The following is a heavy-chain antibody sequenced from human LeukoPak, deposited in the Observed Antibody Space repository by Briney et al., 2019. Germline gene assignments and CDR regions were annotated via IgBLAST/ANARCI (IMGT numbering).Heavy chain of an antibody. CDR3: ARVNYYYYYMDV. CDR2: IYISGGT. J-gene: IGHJ6*03. V-gene: IGHV4-61*02. CDR1: GDSISSGDYY. Sequence: SETLSLTCTVSGDSISSGDYYWSWIRQPAGKGLGWIGRIYISGGTNYNPSLKSRVAMSVDTSKNQFSLKLSSVTAADTAVYYCARVNYYYYYMDVWGKGTTVTISS.